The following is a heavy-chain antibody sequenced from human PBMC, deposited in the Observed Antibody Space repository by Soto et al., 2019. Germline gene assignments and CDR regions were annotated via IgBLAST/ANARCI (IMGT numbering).Heavy chain of an antibody. V-gene: IGHV3-11*01. J-gene: IGHJ4*02. CDR1: GFTFSDYY. CDR3: AKMSSENYYDPVFS. CDR2: ISSSGNTI. D-gene: IGHD3-22*01. Sequence: QVQLVESGGGLVKTSGSLRIACAASGFTFSDYYMSWVRQAPGQGLGWVSYISSSGNTIYYADSVKGRFTISRDNAKNSVYLQMNGLRAEDTALYFCAKMSSENYYDPVFSWGQGTLVTVSS.